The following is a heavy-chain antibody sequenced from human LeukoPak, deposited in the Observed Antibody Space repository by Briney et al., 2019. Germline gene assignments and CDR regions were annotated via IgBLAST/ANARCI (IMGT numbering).Heavy chain of an antibody. CDR2: IRSKAYDGTT. CDR3: ARAPLGMIVVVTPLDY. CDR1: GFIFGDYA. Sequence: GGSLRLSCTTSGFIFGDYAMTWFRQAPGKGLEWVGYIRSKAYDGTTEYAASVKGRFTISRDNAKNSLYLQMNSLRAEDTAVYYCARAPLGMIVVVTPLDYWGQGTLVTVSS. V-gene: IGHV3-49*03. J-gene: IGHJ4*02. D-gene: IGHD3-22*01.